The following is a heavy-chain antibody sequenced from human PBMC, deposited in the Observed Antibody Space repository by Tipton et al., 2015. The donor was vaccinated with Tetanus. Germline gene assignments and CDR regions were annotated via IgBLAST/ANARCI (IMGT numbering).Heavy chain of an antibody. J-gene: IGHJ4*02. CDR1: GFSFSSYD. CDR3: ARDPEFSDCSGGNCYAGGDY. V-gene: IGHV3-66*01. D-gene: IGHD2-15*01. Sequence: SLRLSCAASGFSFSSYDMSWVRQAPGKGLEWVSVIYSGGSTYYADSVKGRFTISRDNSKNTVYLQMNSLRVEDTAVYYCARDPEFSDCSGGNCYAGGDYWGQGTLVTVSS. CDR2: IYSGGST.